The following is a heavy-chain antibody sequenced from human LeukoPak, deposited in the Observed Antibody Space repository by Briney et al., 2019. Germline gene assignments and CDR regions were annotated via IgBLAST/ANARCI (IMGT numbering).Heavy chain of an antibody. CDR1: RFTFSNYA. Sequence: GGSLRLSCAASRFTFSNYAMSWVRQAPGKGLEWVSTISGSGGSTYYADSVKGRFTISSDNSKNTLHLQMNSLRAEDTAVYYCAKSAYDSSGFYREYYFDYWGQGTLVTVSS. CDR3: AKSAYDSSGFYREYYFDY. J-gene: IGHJ4*02. V-gene: IGHV3-23*01. D-gene: IGHD3-22*01. CDR2: ISGSGGST.